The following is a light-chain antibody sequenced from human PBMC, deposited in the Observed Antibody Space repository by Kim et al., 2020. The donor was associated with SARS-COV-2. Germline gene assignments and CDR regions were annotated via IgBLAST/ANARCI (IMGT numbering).Light chain of an antibody. V-gene: IGLV2-14*03. CDR3: SSYTSSRTVV. CDR1: SSDVGGYNY. J-gene: IGLJ2*01. CDR2: AVS. Sequence: QSALTQPASVSGSPGQSITISCTGTSSDVGGYNYVSWYQQYPGKAPKLMIYAVSNRPSGVSNRFSGSKSGNTASLIISWLQAEDEADYYCSSYTSSRTVVFGGGTQLTVL.